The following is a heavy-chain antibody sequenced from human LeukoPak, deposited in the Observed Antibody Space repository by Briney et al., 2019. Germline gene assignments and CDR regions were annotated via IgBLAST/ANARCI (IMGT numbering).Heavy chain of an antibody. J-gene: IGHJ4*02. CDR2: ISSSGSTI. Sequence: GGSLRLSCAASGFTFSSYEMNWVRQAPGKGLEWVSYISSSGSTIYYADSVKGRFTISRDNAKNSLYLQMNSLRAEGTAVYYCARDRARYYYDSSGSFDYWGQGTLVTVSS. D-gene: IGHD3-22*01. V-gene: IGHV3-48*03. CDR1: GFTFSSYE. CDR3: ARDRARYYYDSSGSFDY.